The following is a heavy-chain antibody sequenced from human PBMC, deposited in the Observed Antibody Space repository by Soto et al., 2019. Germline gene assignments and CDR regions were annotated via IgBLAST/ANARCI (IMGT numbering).Heavy chain of an antibody. D-gene: IGHD3-16*02. CDR3: ARDLIELRLGELSLPGGFDP. CDR2: ISAYNGNT. Sequence: ASVKVSCKASGYTFTSYGISWVRQAPGQGLEWMGWISAYNGNTNYAQKLQGRVTMTTDTSTSTAYMELRSLRSDDTAVYYCARDLIELRLGELSLPGGFDPWGQGTLVTVSS. CDR1: GYTFTSYG. V-gene: IGHV1-18*01. J-gene: IGHJ5*02.